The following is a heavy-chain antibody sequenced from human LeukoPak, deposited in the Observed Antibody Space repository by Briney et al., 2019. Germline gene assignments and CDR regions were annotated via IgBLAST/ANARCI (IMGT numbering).Heavy chain of an antibody. Sequence: KPSETLSLTCTVSGGSISSYYWSWIRQPAGKGLEWIGRIYTSGSTNYNPSLKSRVTMSVDTSKNQFSLKLSSVTAADTAVYYCARSYSSSGCYYYGMDLWGQGTTVTVSS. CDR3: ARSYSSSGCYYYGMDL. V-gene: IGHV4-4*07. D-gene: IGHD6-6*01. CDR1: GGSISSYY. CDR2: IYTSGST. J-gene: IGHJ6*02.